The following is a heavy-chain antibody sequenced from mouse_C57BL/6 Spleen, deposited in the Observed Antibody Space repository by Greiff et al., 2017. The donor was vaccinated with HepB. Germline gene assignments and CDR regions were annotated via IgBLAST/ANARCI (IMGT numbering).Heavy chain of an antibody. CDR2: IYPGDGDT. Sequence: QVQLQQSGAELVKPGASVKISCKASGYAFSSYWMNWVKQRPGKGLEWIGQIYPGDGDTNYNGKFKGKATLTADKSSSTAYMQLSSLTSEDSAVYFCARGGNPGRTLAMDYWGQGTSVTVSS. CDR1: GYAFSSYW. J-gene: IGHJ4*01. V-gene: IGHV1-80*01. CDR3: ARGGNPGRTLAMDY. D-gene: IGHD2-1*01.